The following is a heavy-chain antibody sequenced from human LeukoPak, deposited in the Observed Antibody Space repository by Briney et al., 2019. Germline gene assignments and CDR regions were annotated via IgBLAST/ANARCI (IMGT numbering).Heavy chain of an antibody. J-gene: IGHJ5*02. CDR3: ARERYDFWSTAGPNNWFDP. Sequence: ASVKVSCKASGYTFTSYYMHWVRQAPGQGLEWMGIINPSGGSTTYAQKFQGRVTMTRDTSTSTVYMELSSLRSEDTAVYYCARERYDFWSTAGPNNWFDPWGQGTLVTVSS. CDR1: GYTFTSYY. D-gene: IGHD3-3*01. V-gene: IGHV1-46*01. CDR2: INPSGGST.